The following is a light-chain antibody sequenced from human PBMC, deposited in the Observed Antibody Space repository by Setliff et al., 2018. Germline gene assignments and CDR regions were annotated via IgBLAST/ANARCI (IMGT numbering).Light chain of an antibody. CDR3: AAWDDSLNVVV. CDR2: RNN. Sequence: QSVLTQPPSASGTPGQRVTISCSGSSSNIGSNTVNWYQQPPGTAPKLLIYRNNQRPPGVPDRFSGSKSGTSASLAISGLQSEDEADYYCAAWDDSLNVVVFGGGTKVTV. CDR1: SSNIGSNT. V-gene: IGLV1-44*01. J-gene: IGLJ2*01.